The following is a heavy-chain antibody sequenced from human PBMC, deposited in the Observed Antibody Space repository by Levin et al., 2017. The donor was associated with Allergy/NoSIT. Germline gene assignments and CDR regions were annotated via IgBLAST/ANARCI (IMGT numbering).Heavy chain of an antibody. CDR1: GGSISSGGYY. CDR3: ARDIRQLLYNWFDP. Sequence: SETLSLTCTVSGGSISSGGYYWSWIRQHPGKGLEWIGYIYYSGSTYYNPSLKSRVTISVDTSKNQFSLKLSSVTAADTAVYYCARDIRQLLYNWFDPWGQGTLVTVSS. V-gene: IGHV4-31*03. CDR2: IYYSGST. D-gene: IGHD2-2*01. J-gene: IGHJ5*02.